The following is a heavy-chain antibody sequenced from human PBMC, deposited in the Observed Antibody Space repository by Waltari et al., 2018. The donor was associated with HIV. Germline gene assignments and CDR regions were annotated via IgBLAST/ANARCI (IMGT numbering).Heavy chain of an antibody. CDR3: ARDSIAAAGTVDY. J-gene: IGHJ4*02. CDR2: IYYSGST. CDR1: GGSISSSSYY. D-gene: IGHD6-13*01. V-gene: IGHV4-39*07. Sequence: QLQLQESGPGLVKPSETLSLTCTVSGGSISSSSYYWGWIRQPPGKGLEWIGSIYYSGSTYDNPSLKSRVTIAVDTSKNQFSLKLSSVTAADTAVYYCARDSIAAAGTVDYWGQGTLVTVSS.